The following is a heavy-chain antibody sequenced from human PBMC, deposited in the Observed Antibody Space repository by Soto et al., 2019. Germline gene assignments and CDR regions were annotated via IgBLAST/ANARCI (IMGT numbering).Heavy chain of an antibody. J-gene: IGHJ6*02. CDR3: ARERYQVISDGMDV. CDR1: GCTFTGYY. Sequence: ASVKVSCKASGCTFTGYYVHWVREAPGQGLEWMGWINPETGGTSYAQKFQGRVTLSRDTSINTAYLELSRLRFDDAAVYFCARERYQVISDGMDVWGQGTTVTVSS. CDR2: INPETGGT. D-gene: IGHD2-2*01. V-gene: IGHV1-2*02.